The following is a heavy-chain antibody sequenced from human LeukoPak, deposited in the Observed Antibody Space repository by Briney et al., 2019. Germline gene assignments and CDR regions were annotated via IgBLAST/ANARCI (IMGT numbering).Heavy chain of an antibody. CDR2: IKQDGSEK. CDR1: GFTLNSYW. Sequence: PGGSLRLSCAASGFTLNSYWMSWVRQAPGKGLEWVANIKQDGSEKYYVDSVKGRFTISRDNAKNSLYLQMNSLRAEDTAVYYCARRYCSGGSCYGDYYGMDVWGQGTTVTVSS. CDR3: ARRYCSGGSCYGDYYGMDV. V-gene: IGHV3-7*01. J-gene: IGHJ6*02. D-gene: IGHD2-15*01.